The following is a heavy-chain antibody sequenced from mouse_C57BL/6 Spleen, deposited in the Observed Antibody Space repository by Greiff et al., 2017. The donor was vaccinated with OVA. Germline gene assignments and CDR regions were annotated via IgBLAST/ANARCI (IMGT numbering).Heavy chain of an antibody. J-gene: IGHJ2*01. V-gene: IGHV10-1*01. CDR3: VSQRYYFDY. CDR1: GFSFNTYA. Sequence: EVKVVESGGGLVQPKGSLKLSCAASGFSFNTYAMNWVRQAPGKGLEWVARIRSKSNNYATYYADSVKDRFTISRDDSESMLYLQMNNLKTEDTAMYYCVSQRYYFDYWGQGTTLTVSS. CDR2: IRSKSNNYAT.